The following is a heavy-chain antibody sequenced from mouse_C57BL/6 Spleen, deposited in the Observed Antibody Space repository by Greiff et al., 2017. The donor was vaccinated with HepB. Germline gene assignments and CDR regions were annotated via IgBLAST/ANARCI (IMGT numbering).Heavy chain of an antibody. CDR2: IEPSDSYT. CDR1: GYTFTSYW. J-gene: IGHJ3*01. Sequence: VQLQQSGAELVKPGASVKLSCKASGYTFTSYWMQWVKQRPGQGLEWIGEIEPSDSYTNYNHKFKGKATLTVDTSSSTSYMQLSSLTSEDSAVYYCARRWLLPFAYWGQGTLVTVSA. CDR3: ARRWLLPFAY. D-gene: IGHD2-3*01. V-gene: IGHV1-50*01.